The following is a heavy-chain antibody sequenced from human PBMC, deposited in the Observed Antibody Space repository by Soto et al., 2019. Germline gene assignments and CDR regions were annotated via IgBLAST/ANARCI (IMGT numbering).Heavy chain of an antibody. Sequence: QVQLVESGGGVVQPGRSLRLSCAASGFMFSGFGMHWVRQAPGKGLQWVAGISKDGSKKYYADSVKGRFTISRDNSKKTLYLQMNSLRAEDTAVYYCANPSGYYFGLGSHDEASDMWGQGTGVPV. CDR3: ANPSGYYFGLGSHDEASDM. D-gene: IGHD3-10*01. CDR2: ISKDGSKK. V-gene: IGHV3-30*18. J-gene: IGHJ6*01. CDR1: GFMFSGFG.